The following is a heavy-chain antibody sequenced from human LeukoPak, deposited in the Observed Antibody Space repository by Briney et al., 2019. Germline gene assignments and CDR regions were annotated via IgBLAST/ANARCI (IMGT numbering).Heavy chain of an antibody. CDR3: ARARHSSSWPYYYYYMDV. V-gene: IGHV1-2*02. Sequence: ASVKVSCKASGYTFTGYHMHWVRQAPGQGLEYMGWINPSSGGTNYAQKFQGRVTMTRNTSISTAYMELSSLRSEDTAVYYCARARHSSSWPYYYYYMDVWGKGTTVTISS. CDR2: INPSSGGT. D-gene: IGHD6-13*01. J-gene: IGHJ6*03. CDR1: GYTFTGYH.